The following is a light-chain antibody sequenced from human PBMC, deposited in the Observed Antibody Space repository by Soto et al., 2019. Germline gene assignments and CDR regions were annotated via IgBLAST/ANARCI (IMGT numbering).Light chain of an antibody. CDR1: QRVSSN. J-gene: IGKJ1*01. CDR3: QQYNNWWT. V-gene: IGKV3-15*01. Sequence: EIVMTQSPATLSVSPGERATLSCRASQRVSSNLAWYQQKPGQAPRLLIYGASTRATGMPARFSGSGSGTAFTLTISSLQSEDFAVYYCQQYNNWWTFGPGTKVEIK. CDR2: GAS.